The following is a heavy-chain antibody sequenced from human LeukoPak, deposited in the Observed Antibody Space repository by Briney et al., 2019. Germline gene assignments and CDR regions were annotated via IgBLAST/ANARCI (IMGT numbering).Heavy chain of an antibody. CDR2: IHSGGST. CDR3: ARAYNWNLDY. D-gene: IGHD1-20*01. V-gene: IGHV3-53*01. CDR1: GFSVSSNY. Sequence: GGSLRLSCVASGFSVSSNYMSWVRQAPGKGLEWVSVIHSGGSTYYADSAKGRFTISRDNSKNTLYLQMNSLRAEDTAVYSCARAYNWNLDYWGRGTLVTVSS. J-gene: IGHJ4*02.